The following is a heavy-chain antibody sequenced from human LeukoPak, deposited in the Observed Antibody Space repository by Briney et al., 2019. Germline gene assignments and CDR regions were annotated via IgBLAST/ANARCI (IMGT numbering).Heavy chain of an antibody. Sequence: SETLSLTCTVPGGSIGSYYWSWIRQPPGKGLEWIGYIFYSGSTNYNPSLKSRVTISVDTSKNQFSLKLSSVTVADTAVYYCARARRDLLAFDLWGQGTMVTVSS. J-gene: IGHJ3*01. D-gene: IGHD1-26*01. CDR1: GGSIGSYY. V-gene: IGHV4-59*01. CDR2: IFYSGST. CDR3: ARARRDLLAFDL.